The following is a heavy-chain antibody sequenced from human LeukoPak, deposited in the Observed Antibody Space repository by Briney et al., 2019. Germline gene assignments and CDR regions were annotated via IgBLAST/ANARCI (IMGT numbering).Heavy chain of an antibody. J-gene: IGHJ4*02. D-gene: IGHD2-21*02. CDR3: AGSNGLVTTILPDY. Sequence: PLETLSLTCTVSRGSIRSYYWSWIRQAPGTGLEWIGYIYYGGHAVYNPSLKSRLSISLDTSKSQFSLNLNSVTTADTAVYYCAGSNGLVTTILPDYWGQGTLVTVSS. CDR1: RGSIRSYY. CDR2: IYYGGHA. V-gene: IGHV4-59*01.